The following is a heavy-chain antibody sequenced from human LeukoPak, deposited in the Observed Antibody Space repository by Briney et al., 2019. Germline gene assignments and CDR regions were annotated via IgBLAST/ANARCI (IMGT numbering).Heavy chain of an antibody. CDR2: ISASGTLT. CDR3: ARDGTPIYSSGWVYMDV. J-gene: IGHJ6*04. V-gene: IGHV3-48*03. D-gene: IGHD6-25*01. CDR1: GFSFSTYE. Sequence: GGSLRLPCAASGFSFSTYEMNWVRQAPGKGLEWISYISASGTLTHYADSVEGRFTISRDNAKNSLYLQMNSLRGEDTAVYYCARDGTPIYSSGWVYMDVWGKGTTVTISS.